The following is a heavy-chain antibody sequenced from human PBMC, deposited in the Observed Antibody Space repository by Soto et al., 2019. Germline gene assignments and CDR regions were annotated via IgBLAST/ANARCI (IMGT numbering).Heavy chain of an antibody. Sequence: QVQLQESGPGLVKPSQTLSLTCTVSGGSISSGDYYWSWIRQPPGKGLEWIGYIYYSGSTYYNPSLKSRVTISADASKHQCSLKLSSVTAADTAVYYCARDSSGTAFDYWGQGTLLTVSS. V-gene: IGHV4-30-4*01. J-gene: IGHJ4*02. CDR1: GGSISSGDYY. D-gene: IGHD3-22*01. CDR3: ARDSSGTAFDY. CDR2: IYYSGST.